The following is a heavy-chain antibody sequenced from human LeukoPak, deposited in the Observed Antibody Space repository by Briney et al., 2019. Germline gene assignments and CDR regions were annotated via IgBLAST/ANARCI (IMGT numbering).Heavy chain of an antibody. CDR1: DIIFSNYA. CDR2: ITSNGGNT. J-gene: IGHJ4*02. D-gene: IGHD6-19*01. CDR3: ARSSGGWYDY. V-gene: IGHV3-64*02. Sequence: PGAFMRLCCASSDIIFSNYAIHWLRQPRGKGQEVGSAITSNGGNTFYADSVKGRFTISRDNTKNTLFLQMGSLRDEDVAVYCWARSSGGWYDYWGQGTLVTVSS.